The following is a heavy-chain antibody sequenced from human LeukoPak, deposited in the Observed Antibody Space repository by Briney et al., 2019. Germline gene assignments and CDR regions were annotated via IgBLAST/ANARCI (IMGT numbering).Heavy chain of an antibody. CDR1: GYTFTSYG. CDR2: SSTFNGNR. J-gene: IGHJ3*02. CDR3: ARDLEGYGDSPDI. D-gene: IGHD4-17*01. V-gene: IGHV1-18*01. Sequence: ASVKVSCKASGYTFTSYGISWVRQAPGQGLEWMGWSSTFNGNRYYPPKLQDRVTMTTDTSTTTAYMELRGLTPDDTAVYYCARDLEGYGDSPDIWGQGTLVTVSS.